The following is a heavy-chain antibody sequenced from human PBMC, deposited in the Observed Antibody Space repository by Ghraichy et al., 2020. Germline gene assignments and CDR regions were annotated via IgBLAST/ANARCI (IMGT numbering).Heavy chain of an antibody. CDR2: ITQHGSEK. Sequence: LSLTCAASGFTFSSNWMSWVRQAPGKGLEWVANITQHGSEKYYVDSVKGRFTISRDNAKNSLYLQMNSLRAEDTAVYYCARVTYYDFWSGHYAGYQYGMEVWGQGTTVTVSS. D-gene: IGHD3-3*01. J-gene: IGHJ6*02. CDR3: ARVTYYDFWSGHYAGYQYGMEV. V-gene: IGHV3-7*04. CDR1: GFTFSSNW.